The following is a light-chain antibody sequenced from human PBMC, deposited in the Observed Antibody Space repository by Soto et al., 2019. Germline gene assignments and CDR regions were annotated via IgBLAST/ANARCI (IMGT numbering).Light chain of an antibody. J-gene: IGKJ1*01. V-gene: IGKV3-15*01. Sequence: EIVMTQSPATLSVSPGERATLSCRASQSVSSNLAWYQQKPGQAPRLLIYGASTRATGIPARFSGSGSGTEFTLTISRLEPEDFAVYYCQRYGTSPQTFGRGTKV. CDR2: GAS. CDR1: QSVSSN. CDR3: QRYGTSPQT.